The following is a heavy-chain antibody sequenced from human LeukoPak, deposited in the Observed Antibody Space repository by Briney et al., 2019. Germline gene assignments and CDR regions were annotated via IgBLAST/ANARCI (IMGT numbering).Heavy chain of an antibody. Sequence: ASVKVSCKASGGTFSSYAISWVRQAPGQGLEWMGRIIPILGIANYAQKFQGRVTITVDKSTSTAYMELSSLRSEDTAVYYCARALGGSYGYWGQGTLVTVSS. D-gene: IGHD1-26*01. CDR2: IIPILGIA. J-gene: IGHJ4*02. CDR1: GGTFSSYA. V-gene: IGHV1-69*04. CDR3: ARALGGSYGY.